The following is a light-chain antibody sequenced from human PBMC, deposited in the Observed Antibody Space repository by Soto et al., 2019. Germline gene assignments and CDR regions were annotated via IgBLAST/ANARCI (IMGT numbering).Light chain of an antibody. CDR3: CSYGGSYTFVV. CDR1: SSDFGGYNY. J-gene: IGLJ2*01. Sequence: QSALTQPRSVSGSPGQSVTISCIGTSSDFGGYNYVSWYQQYPGKAPKLMIYDVSKRPSGVPDRFSGSKSGNTASLTISGLQAEDEADYYCCSYGGSYTFVVFGGGTKLTVL. CDR2: DVS. V-gene: IGLV2-11*01.